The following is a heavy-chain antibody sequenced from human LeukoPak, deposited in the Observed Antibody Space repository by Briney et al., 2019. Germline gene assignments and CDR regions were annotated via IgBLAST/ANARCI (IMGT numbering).Heavy chain of an antibody. CDR2: ITGSGTGT. Sequence: GGSLRLSCAASGFTFSSDAMSWARQAPGKGLEWVSAITGSGTGTYYADSVKGRFTISRDDSKNTLYLQMNSLRAEDTAVYYCARMGKGTLDYWGQGTLVTVSS. CDR1: GFTFSSDA. V-gene: IGHV3-23*01. D-gene: IGHD1-1*01. CDR3: ARMGKGTLDY. J-gene: IGHJ4*02.